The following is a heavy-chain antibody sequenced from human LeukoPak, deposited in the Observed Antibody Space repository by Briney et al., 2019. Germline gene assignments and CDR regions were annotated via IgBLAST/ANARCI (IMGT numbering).Heavy chain of an antibody. Sequence: GGSLRLSCAASGFTFNSHWMHWVRQAPGRGLVWVSGISADGSSTRYADSVNGRFTISRDNDKNTLYLQMNSLRAEDTAVYYCGRDDQGSTPLDYWGQGTLVTVSS. D-gene: IGHD1-26*01. CDR1: GFTFNSHW. J-gene: IGHJ4*02. V-gene: IGHV3-74*01. CDR3: GRDDQGSTPLDY. CDR2: ISADGSST.